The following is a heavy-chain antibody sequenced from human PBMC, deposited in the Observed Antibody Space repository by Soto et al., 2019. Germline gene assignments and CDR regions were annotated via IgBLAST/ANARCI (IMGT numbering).Heavy chain of an antibody. CDR2: ISHTEIT. D-gene: IGHD6-19*01. CDR1: GDSISSNSW. V-gene: IGHV4-4*02. J-gene: IGHJ4*02. CDR3: ARATSMAGLYYFGS. Sequence: QVQLQSSGPGLVKPSGTLSLTCVVSGDSISSNSWWSWVRQPPGKGLEWIGEISHTEITNYNPTLKSRVTVSADKSTDQSYLKLSSVTAADTAVYYCARATSMAGLYYFGSWGLGTLVTVSS.